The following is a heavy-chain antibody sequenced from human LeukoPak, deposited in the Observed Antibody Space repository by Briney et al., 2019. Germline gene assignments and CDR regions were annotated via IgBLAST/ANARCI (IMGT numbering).Heavy chain of an antibody. CDR1: GYSITSAYY. V-gene: IGHV4-38-2*02. D-gene: IGHD3-16*02. Sequence: SETLSLTCTVSGYSITSAYYWGWIRQPPGKGLEWIGSFFLKGSTYYNPSLKSRVTISVDTSKNQFSLKLSSVTAADTAVYYCARDRQTFYDYVGGNYRFYFDYWGQGTLVTVSS. CDR2: FFLKGST. CDR3: ARDRQTFYDYVGGNYRFYFDY. J-gene: IGHJ4*02.